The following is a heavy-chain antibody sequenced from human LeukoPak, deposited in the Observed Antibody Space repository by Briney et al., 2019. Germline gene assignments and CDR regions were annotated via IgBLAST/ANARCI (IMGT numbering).Heavy chain of an antibody. CDR1: GFTFSSYA. V-gene: IGHV3-30*04. Sequence: GGSLRLSCAASGFTFSSYAMHWVRQAPGKGLEWVAVISYDGSNKYYADSVKGRFTISRDNAKNSLYLQMNSLRAEDTAVYYCARDSRGSYSSFHYWGQGTLVTVSS. CDR2: ISYDGSNK. J-gene: IGHJ4*02. CDR3: ARDSRGSYSSFHY. D-gene: IGHD1-26*01.